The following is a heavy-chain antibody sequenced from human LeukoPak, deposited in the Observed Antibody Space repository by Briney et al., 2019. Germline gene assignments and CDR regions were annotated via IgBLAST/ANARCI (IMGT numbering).Heavy chain of an antibody. CDR2: INHSGST. Sequence: SETLSLTCAVYGGSFSGYYWSWIRQPPGKGLEWIGEINHSGSTNYNPSLKGRVNIPVDQSKNQSSLKLSSVTAAGTAVYYCARVNIPGWYRWFDPWGEGTLVTVSS. V-gene: IGHV4-34*01. J-gene: IGHJ5*02. D-gene: IGHD6-19*01. CDR1: GGSFSGYY. CDR3: ARVNIPGWYRWFDP.